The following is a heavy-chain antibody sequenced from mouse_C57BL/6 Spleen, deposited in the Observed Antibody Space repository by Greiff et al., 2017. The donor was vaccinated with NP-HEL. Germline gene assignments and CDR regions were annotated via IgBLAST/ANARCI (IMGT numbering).Heavy chain of an antibody. V-gene: IGHV1-55*01. CDR1: GYTFTSYW. Sequence: VQLQQPGAELVKPGASVKMSCKASGYTFTSYWITWVKQRPGQGLEWIGDIYPGSGSTNYNEKFKSKATLTVDTSSSTAYMQLSSLTSEDSAVYYCAREGTSGYDVDPMDYWGQGTSVTVSS. CDR3: AREGTSGYDVDPMDY. D-gene: IGHD2-2*01. CDR2: IYPGSGST. J-gene: IGHJ4*01.